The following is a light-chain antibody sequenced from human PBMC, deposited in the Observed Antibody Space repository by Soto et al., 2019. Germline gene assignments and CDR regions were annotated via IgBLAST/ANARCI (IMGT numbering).Light chain of an antibody. CDR1: QSVSSN. V-gene: IGKV3-15*01. CDR3: QQYNNWPLT. CDR2: GAS. Sequence: ERVMTQSPATLSVSPGERATLSCRASQSVSSNLAWYQQKPGQGPRLLIYGASTRATGIPARFSGSGSGTDFTLTISSLQSEDFVVYYCQQYNNWPLTFGGGTKVEIK. J-gene: IGKJ4*01.